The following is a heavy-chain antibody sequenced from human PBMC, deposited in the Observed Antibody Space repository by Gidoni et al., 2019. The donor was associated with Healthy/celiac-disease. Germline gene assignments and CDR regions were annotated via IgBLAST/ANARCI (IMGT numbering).Heavy chain of an antibody. Sequence: QVHLVESGGGVVHPGTSLRRSCAASGFTFSSYAMHWSRPAPGKGLEWVAVISYDGSNKYYADSVKGRFTISRDNSKNTLYLQMNSLRAEDTAVYYCARDIQSGVWPRVDYWGQGTLVTVSS. CDR2: ISYDGSNK. CDR3: ARDIQSGVWPRVDY. D-gene: IGHD2-21*01. V-gene: IGHV3-30-3*01. J-gene: IGHJ4*02. CDR1: GFTFSSYA.